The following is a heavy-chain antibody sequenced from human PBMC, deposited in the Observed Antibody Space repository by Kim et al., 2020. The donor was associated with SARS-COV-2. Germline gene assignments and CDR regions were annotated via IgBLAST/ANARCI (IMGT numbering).Heavy chain of an antibody. CDR3: ARDRSRDFDWLFGFDP. D-gene: IGHD3-9*01. J-gene: IGHJ5*02. CDR2: ISYDGSNK. CDR1: GFTFSSYA. V-gene: IGHV3-30*04. Sequence: GGSLRLSCAASGFTFSSYAMHWVRQAPGKGLEWVSVISYDGSNKYYADSVKGRFTISRDNSKNTLYLQMNSLRAEDTAVYYCARDRSRDFDWLFGFDPWGQGALVTASS.